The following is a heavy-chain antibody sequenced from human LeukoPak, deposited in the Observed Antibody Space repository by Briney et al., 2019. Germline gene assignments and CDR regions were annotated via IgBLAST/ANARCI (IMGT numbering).Heavy chain of an antibody. CDR2: IRSKTDGGTT. J-gene: IGHJ4*02. V-gene: IGHV3-15*01. D-gene: IGHD2-15*01. CDR3: TTDIPDIVVVVAAKGADY. Sequence: GGSLRLSCAASGFTFSNAWMNWIRQAPGKGLEWVGRIRSKTDGGTTDYAAPVKGRFTISRDDSKNTLYLQMNSLKTEDTAVYYCTTDIPDIVVVVAAKGADYWGQGTLVTVSS. CDR1: GFTFSNAW.